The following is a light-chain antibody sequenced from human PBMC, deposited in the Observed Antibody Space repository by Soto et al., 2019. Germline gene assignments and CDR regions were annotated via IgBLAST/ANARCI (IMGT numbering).Light chain of an antibody. J-gene: IGKJ1*01. CDR3: QQYNGSAPCT. V-gene: IGKV3-15*01. Sequence: EIVLTLSTATLSLYPGERATXSCRASQSVSSNLAGYQQQPRQQPKLLIYCASARATGIRANFSGGGSGTEFIPTISSRLAKDFAAFYCQQYNGSAPCTFGQGTKVEIK. CDR1: QSVSSN. CDR2: CAS.